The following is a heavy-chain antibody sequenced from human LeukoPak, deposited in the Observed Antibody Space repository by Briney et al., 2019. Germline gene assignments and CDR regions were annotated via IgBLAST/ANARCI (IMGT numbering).Heavy chain of an antibody. J-gene: IGHJ5*02. D-gene: IGHD3-3*01. CDR1: GGSFSGYY. Sequence: KTSETLSLTCAVYGGSFSGYYWSWIRQPPGKGLEWIGEINHSGSTNYNPSLKSRVTISVDTSKNQFSLKLSSVTAADTAVYYCARGEPETDFWSGYDPSGSARQFDPWGQGTLVTVSS. V-gene: IGHV4-34*01. CDR3: ARGEPETDFWSGYDPSGSARQFDP. CDR2: INHSGST.